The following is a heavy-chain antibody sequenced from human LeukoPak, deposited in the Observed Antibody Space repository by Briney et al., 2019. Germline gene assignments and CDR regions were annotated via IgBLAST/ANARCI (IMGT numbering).Heavy chain of an antibody. V-gene: IGHV1-2*02. CDR1: GYTFTGYY. D-gene: IGHD6-6*01. J-gene: IGHJ6*03. CDR2: INPNSGGT. Sequence: ASVKVSCKASGYTFTGYYMHWVRQAPGQGLEWMGWINPNSGGTNYAQKFQGRVTMTRDTSISTAYMELSRLRSDDTAVYYCARDPTASIAARRDYYYYYMDVWGKGTTVTVSS. CDR3: ARDPTASIAARRDYYYYYMDV.